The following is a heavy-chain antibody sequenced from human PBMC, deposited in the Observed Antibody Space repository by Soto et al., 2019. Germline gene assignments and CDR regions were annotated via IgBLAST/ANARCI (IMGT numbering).Heavy chain of an antibody. Sequence: EVQLLESGGGLVQPGGSLRLSCAASGFTFNRYAMSWVRQAPGKGLEWVSSISGSGGSTYYADSAQGRFSISRDNSKNTLSLQVNSRRDEDTAIYYCAKAGGSVSYYDERDYYFDCWGQGTLVTVSS. J-gene: IGHJ4*02. CDR2: ISGSGGST. CDR1: GFTFNRYA. CDR3: AKAGGSVSYYDERDYYFDC. D-gene: IGHD3-10*01. V-gene: IGHV3-23*01.